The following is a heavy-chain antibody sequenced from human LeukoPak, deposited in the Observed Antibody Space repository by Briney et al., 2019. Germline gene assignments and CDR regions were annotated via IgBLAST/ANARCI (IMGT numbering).Heavy chain of an antibody. D-gene: IGHD2-15*01. V-gene: IGHV3-7*01. J-gene: IGHJ4*02. CDR1: GFTFISYS. Sequence: GGSLRPSCAASGFTFISYSLSWARQAPGKGLEWVANIKQDGGEKYYVDSVTGRFTISSDNAKNSLYLQMNSLRAEDTAVYYCARAVGYCSGGSYFIDNEGQGHGVTVSA. CDR2: IKQDGGEK. CDR3: ARAVGYCSGGSYFIDN.